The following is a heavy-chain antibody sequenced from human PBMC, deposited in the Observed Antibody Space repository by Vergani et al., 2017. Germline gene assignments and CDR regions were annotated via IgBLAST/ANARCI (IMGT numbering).Heavy chain of an antibody. D-gene: IGHD2-2*02. Sequence: QVQLVESGEAGAKLGRSLGSPCEALGSTFISIGFPWFGQPQGRGLDGLAVISNDGSIKNYADSVKGRLTISRENSKNTLYLQMNSLRAEDTAVYYCAKTDAGGGCSSTSCYILHRNYYYYYGMDVWGQGTTVTVSS. V-gene: IGHV3-30*18. CDR1: GSTFISIG. J-gene: IGHJ6*02. CDR2: ISNDGSIK. CDR3: AKTDAGGGCSSTSCYILHRNYYYYYGMDV.